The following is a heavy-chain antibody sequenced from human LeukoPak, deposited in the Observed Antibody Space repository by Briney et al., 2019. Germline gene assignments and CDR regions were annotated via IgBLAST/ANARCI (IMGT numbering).Heavy chain of an antibody. CDR1: GFTFSSYG. CDR3: ARGTWYYFDS. J-gene: IGHJ4*02. CDR2: IWYDGSNK. V-gene: IGHV3-33*01. Sequence: PGGSLRLSCAASGFTFSSYGMHWVRQAPGKGLEWVAVIWYDGSNKYYADSVKGRFTISRDNSKNTLYLQMNSLRAEDTAVYYCARGTWYYFDSGAREPWSPSPQ. D-gene: IGHD2-15*01.